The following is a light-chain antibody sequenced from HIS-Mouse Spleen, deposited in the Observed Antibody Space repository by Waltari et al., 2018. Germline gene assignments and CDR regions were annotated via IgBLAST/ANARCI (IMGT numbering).Light chain of an antibody. V-gene: IGLV3-10*01. CDR2: EDS. CDR3: YSTDSSGNRV. CDR1: ALPKKY. Sequence: SYELTPPPSVSVSPGQTARLTCPAAALPKKYAYWYPQKSGQAPVLVIYEDSKRPSGIPERFSGYSSGTMATVTISGAQVEDEADYYCYSTDSSGNRVFGGGTKLTVL. J-gene: IGLJ3*02.